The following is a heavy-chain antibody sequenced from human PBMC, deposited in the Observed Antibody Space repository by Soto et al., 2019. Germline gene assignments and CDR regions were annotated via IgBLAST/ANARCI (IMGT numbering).Heavy chain of an antibody. CDR3: ASHDPGARFDP. J-gene: IGHJ5*02. Sequence: QVQLVQSGAEVKKPGASVKVSCKAPRYIFTAYFMHWVRQAPGQGLAWMGWINPNNGATHYGLSFHGWVTMTSVTSISTAYMELSSLRSDDTAVYYCASHDPGARFDPWGQGTLVIVSS. D-gene: IGHD1-1*01. CDR2: INPNNGAT. V-gene: IGHV1-2*04. CDR1: RYIFTAYF.